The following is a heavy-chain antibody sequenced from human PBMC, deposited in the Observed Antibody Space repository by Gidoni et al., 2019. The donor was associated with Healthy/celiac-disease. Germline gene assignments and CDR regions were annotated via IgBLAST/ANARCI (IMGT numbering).Heavy chain of an antibody. CDR2: IYYSGST. D-gene: IGHD3-10*01. Sequence: QVQLQESGPGLVKPSETLSLTCTVSGGSISSYYWSWIRQPPGKGLEWIGYIYYSGSTNYNPSLKSRVTISVDTSKNQFSLKLSSVTAADTAVYYCARQRELSWFDPWGQGTLVTVSS. CDR1: GGSISSYY. CDR3: ARQRELSWFDP. J-gene: IGHJ5*02. V-gene: IGHV4-59*08.